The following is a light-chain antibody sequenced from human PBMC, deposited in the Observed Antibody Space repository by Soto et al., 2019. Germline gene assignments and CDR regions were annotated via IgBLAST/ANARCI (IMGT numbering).Light chain of an antibody. V-gene: IGKV4-1*01. CDR1: QSVLFSINQKNY. CDR2: WAS. Sequence: DIVLTQSPDSVAVSLGERATINCKSSQSVLFSINQKNYLAWYHQKPGQPPKLLIYWASIRESGVPTRFSGSVSGTNFTLNFSSLQAEDAAVYYCQQYYTTPPTCGLGNKVEVK. CDR3: QQYYTTPPT. J-gene: IGKJ1*01.